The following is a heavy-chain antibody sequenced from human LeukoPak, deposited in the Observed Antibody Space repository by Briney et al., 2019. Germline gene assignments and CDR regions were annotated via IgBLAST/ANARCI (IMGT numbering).Heavy chain of an antibody. CDR1: GGSISSYY. D-gene: IGHD3-10*01. J-gene: IGHJ6*02. CDR2: IYYSGST. V-gene: IGHV4-59*01. CDR3: ARVMMVRGVTPNYYYYGMDV. Sequence: SETLSLTCTVSGGSISSYYWSWIRQPPGKGLEWIGYIYYSGSTNYNPSLKSRVTISVDTSKNQFSLKLSSVTAADTAVYYCARVMMVRGVTPNYYYYGMDVWGQGTTVTVSS.